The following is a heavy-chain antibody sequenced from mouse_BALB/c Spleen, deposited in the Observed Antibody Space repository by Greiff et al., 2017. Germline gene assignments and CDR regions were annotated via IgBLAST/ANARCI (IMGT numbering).Heavy chain of an antibody. CDR3: ASGVLRSWFAY. CDR2: INPSTGYT. D-gene: IGHD1-1*01. CDR1: GYTFTSYW. V-gene: IGHV1-7*01. J-gene: IGHJ3*01. Sequence: VQLQQSGAELAKPGASVKMSCKASGYTFTSYWMHWVKQRPGQGLEWIGYINPSTGYTEYNQKFKDKATLTADKSSSTAYMQLSSLTSEDSAVYYCASGVLRSWFAYWGQGTLVTVSA.